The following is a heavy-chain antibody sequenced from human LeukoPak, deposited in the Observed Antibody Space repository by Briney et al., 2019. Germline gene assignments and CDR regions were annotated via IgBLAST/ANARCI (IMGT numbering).Heavy chain of an antibody. CDR3: AKGRGFDFWSGYYSSFFDY. Sequence: GGSLRLSCAASGFTFSTYAMSWVRQAPGKGLEWVSGISGSGGSTYHADSVKGRFTISRDNSKNTLYLQMSSLRAEDAALYYCAKGRGFDFWSGYYSSFFDYWGQGTLVTASS. V-gene: IGHV3-23*01. CDR1: GFTFSTYA. D-gene: IGHD3-3*01. CDR2: ISGSGGST. J-gene: IGHJ4*02.